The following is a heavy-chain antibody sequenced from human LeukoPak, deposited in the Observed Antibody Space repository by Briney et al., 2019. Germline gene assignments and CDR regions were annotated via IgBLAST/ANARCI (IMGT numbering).Heavy chain of an antibody. V-gene: IGHV3-21*04. CDR2: ISSSSSYI. J-gene: IGHJ5*02. Sequence: GGSLRLSCAASGFTFSSYSMNWVRQAPGKGLEWVSSISSSSSYIYYADSVKGRFTISRDNAKNSLYLQMNSLRSEDTAVYYCAREGYSSGWYRAPQTPYNWFDPWGQGTLVTVSS. D-gene: IGHD6-19*01. CDR1: GFTFSSYS. CDR3: AREGYSSGWYRAPQTPYNWFDP.